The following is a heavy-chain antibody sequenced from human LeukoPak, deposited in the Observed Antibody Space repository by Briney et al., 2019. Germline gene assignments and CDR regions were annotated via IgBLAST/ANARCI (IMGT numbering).Heavy chain of an antibody. Sequence: SETLSLTCTVSGGSISSGGYYWSWIRQHPGKGLEWIGYIYYSGSTYYNPSLKSRVTISVDTSKNQFSLKLSSVTAADTAVYYCARNLSREYYFDYWGQGTLVTVSS. CDR2: IYYSGST. CDR1: GGSISSGGYY. V-gene: IGHV4-31*03. D-gene: IGHD3-10*01. J-gene: IGHJ4*02. CDR3: ARNLSREYYFDY.